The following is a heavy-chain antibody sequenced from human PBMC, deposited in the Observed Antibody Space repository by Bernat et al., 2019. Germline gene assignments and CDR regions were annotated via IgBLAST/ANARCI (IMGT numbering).Heavy chain of an antibody. CDR3: ARVLPPQD. J-gene: IGHJ4*02. CDR2: ISSGSSTI. CDR1: GFTFSIYS. D-gene: IGHD2-15*01. V-gene: IGHV3-48*02. Sequence: EVQLVESGGGLVQPGGSLRLSCAASGFTFSIYSMNWVRQAPGKGLEWVSYISSGSSTIYYADSVKGRFTISRDNAKNSLYRQMNSLRDEDTAVYYCARVLPPQDWGQGTLVTVSS.